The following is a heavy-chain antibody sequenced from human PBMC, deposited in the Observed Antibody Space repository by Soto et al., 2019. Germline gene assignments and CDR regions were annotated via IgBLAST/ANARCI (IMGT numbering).Heavy chain of an antibody. D-gene: IGHD1-1*01. CDR1: GYAFTSYD. J-gene: IGHJ3*02. CDR2: MNPNSGNT. Sequence: ASLTVSCQASGYAFTSYDINCGRQATGQGLEWMGWMNPNSGNTGYAQKFQGRVTMTRNTSISTAYMELSSLRSEDTAVYYCARGHTTGTRRDAFDIWGQGTMVTVSS. V-gene: IGHV1-8*01. CDR3: ARGHTTGTRRDAFDI.